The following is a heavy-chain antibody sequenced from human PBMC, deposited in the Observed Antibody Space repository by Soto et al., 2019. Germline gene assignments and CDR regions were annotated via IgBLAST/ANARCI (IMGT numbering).Heavy chain of an antibody. CDR1: GYSFTSYW. CDR2: IDPSDSYT. J-gene: IGHJ3*02. D-gene: IGHD4-17*01. Sequence: GESLKISCKGSGYSFTSYWISWVRQMPGKGLEWMGRIDPSDSYTNYSPSFQGHVTISADKSISTAYLQWSSLKASDTAMYYCARHRGATVTTWGGAFDIWGQGTMVTVSS. V-gene: IGHV5-10-1*01. CDR3: ARHRGATVTTWGGAFDI.